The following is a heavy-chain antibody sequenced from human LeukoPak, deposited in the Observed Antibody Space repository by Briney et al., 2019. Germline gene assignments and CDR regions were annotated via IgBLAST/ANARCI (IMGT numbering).Heavy chain of an antibody. D-gene: IGHD6-13*01. CDR2: INPNSGGT. CDR1: GYTFTGYY. CDR3: ATEWGDSSSWYVYFDY. Sequence: GASVKVSCKASGYTFTGYYMHWVRQAPGQGLEWVGRINPNSGGTNYAQKFQGRVTMTRDTSISTAYMELSRLRSDDTAVYYCATEWGDSSSWYVYFDYWGQGTLVTVSS. J-gene: IGHJ4*02. V-gene: IGHV1-2*06.